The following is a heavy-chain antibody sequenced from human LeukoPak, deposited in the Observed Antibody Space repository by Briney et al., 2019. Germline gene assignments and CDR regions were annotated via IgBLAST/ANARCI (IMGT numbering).Heavy chain of an antibody. Sequence: ASVKVSCKASGYTFTSYDINWVRQATGQGLEWMGWMNPNSGNTGYAQKFQGRVTMTRNTSISTAYTELSSLRSEDTAVYYCARIKSLPRRSNIVVVPATTYFDYWGQGTLVTVSS. J-gene: IGHJ4*02. CDR2: MNPNSGNT. CDR3: ARIKSLPRRSNIVVVPATTYFDY. V-gene: IGHV1-8*01. D-gene: IGHD2-2*01. CDR1: GYTFTSYD.